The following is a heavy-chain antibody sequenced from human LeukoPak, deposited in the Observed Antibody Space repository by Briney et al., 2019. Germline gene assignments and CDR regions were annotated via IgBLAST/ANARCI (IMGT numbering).Heavy chain of an antibody. J-gene: IGHJ4*02. CDR1: GFTFSSYA. V-gene: IGHV3-30-3*02. D-gene: IGHD3-22*01. Sequence: GGSLRLSCAASGFTFSSYAMHWVRQAPGKGLEWVAVISYDGSNKYYADSVKGRFTISRDNSKNTLYLQMNSLRAEDTAVYYCAKDPYYYDSSGYSPGGFDYWGQGTLVTVSS. CDR2: ISYDGSNK. CDR3: AKDPYYYDSSGYSPGGFDY.